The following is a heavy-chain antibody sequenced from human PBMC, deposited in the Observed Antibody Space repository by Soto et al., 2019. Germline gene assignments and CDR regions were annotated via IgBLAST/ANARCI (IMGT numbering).Heavy chain of an antibody. V-gene: IGHV1-69*10. D-gene: IGHD3-22*01. Sequence: SVKVSCKASGYTFTSYGISWVRQAPGQGLEWMGWIIPILGIANYAQKFQGRVTITADKSTSTAYMELSSLRSEDTAVYYCARDYYYDSSGYYYYYYYGMDVWGQGTTVTVSS. J-gene: IGHJ6*02. CDR1: GYTFTSYG. CDR2: IIPILGIA. CDR3: ARDYYYDSSGYYYYYYYGMDV.